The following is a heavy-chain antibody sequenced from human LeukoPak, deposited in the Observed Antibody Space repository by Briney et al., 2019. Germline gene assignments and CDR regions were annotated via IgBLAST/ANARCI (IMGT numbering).Heavy chain of an antibody. CDR2: INHSGST. V-gene: IGHV4-34*01. D-gene: IGHD6-6*01. Sequence: PSETLSLTCAVYGGSFSGYYWSWIRQPPGKGLEWIGEINHSGSTNYNPSLKSRVTISVDTSKNQFSLKLSSVTAADTAVYYCARDLPYSSSFPRARYFDYWGQGTLVTVSS. J-gene: IGHJ4*02. CDR3: ARDLPYSSSFPRARYFDY. CDR1: GGSFSGYY.